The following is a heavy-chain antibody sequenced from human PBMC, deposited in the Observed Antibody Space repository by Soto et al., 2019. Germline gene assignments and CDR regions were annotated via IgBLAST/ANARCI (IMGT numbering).Heavy chain of an antibody. CDR3: AKDRSGYYSEYYYYGMDV. CDR2: ISYDGSNK. V-gene: IGHV3-30*18. J-gene: IGHJ6*02. CDR1: GFTFSSYG. D-gene: IGHD3-22*01. Sequence: QVQLVESGGGMVQPGRSLRLSCAASGFTFSSYGMHWVRQAPGKGLEWVAVISYDGSNKYYADSVKGRFTISRDNSKNTLYLQMNSLRAEDTAVYYCAKDRSGYYSEYYYYGMDVWGQGTTVTVSS.